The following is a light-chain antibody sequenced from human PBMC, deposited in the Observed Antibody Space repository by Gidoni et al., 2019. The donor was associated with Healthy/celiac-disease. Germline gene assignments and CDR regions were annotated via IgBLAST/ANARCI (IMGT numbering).Light chain of an antibody. CDR2: DAS. CDR1: QSVSSY. CDR3: QQRRNWPPLT. V-gene: IGKV3-11*01. Sequence: EIVLTQSPATLSLSPGERATLSCRASQSVSSYLAWYQQKPGQAPRLLIYDASNRATRLPARFSGSGSGTDFTLTISSLETEDFAVYYCQQRRNWPPLTFGGGTKVEIK. J-gene: IGKJ4*01.